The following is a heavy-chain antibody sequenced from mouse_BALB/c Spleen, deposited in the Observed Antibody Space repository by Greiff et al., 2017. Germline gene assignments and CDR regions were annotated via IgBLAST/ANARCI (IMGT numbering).Heavy chain of an antibody. CDR2: ISSGGSYT. V-gene: IGHV5-6-4*01. D-gene: IGHD1-1*01. J-gene: IGHJ3*01. Sequence: DVMLVESGGGLVKPGGSLKLSCAASGFTFSSYTRSWVRQTPEKRLEWVATISSGGSYTYYPASVKGRFPISRDNAKNTLYLQMSSLKSEDTAMYYCTRDYYGSSWFAYWGQGTLVTVSA. CDR1: GFTFSSYT. CDR3: TRDYYGSSWFAY.